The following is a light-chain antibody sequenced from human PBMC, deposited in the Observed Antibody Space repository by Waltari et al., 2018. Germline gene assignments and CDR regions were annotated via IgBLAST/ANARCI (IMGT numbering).Light chain of an antibody. CDR2: KAN. Sequence: TVVTQEPSLSVSPGGTVTLTCALRSGSLYTTSYATWYQQTPGLAPRTLVYKANARSSGVPDRFSGSILGNTAALTITGAQADDESDYYCALYMGSGIWVFGGGTRLTVL. J-gene: IGLJ3*02. V-gene: IGLV8-61*01. CDR1: SGSLYTTSY. CDR3: ALYMGSGIWV.